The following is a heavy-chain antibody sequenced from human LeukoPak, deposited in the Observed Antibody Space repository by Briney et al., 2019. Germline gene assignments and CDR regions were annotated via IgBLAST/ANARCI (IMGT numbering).Heavy chain of an antibody. Sequence: GGSLRLSCAASGFSFNIYAMHWVRQAPGKWLQWVSFISSSGSYIYYADSVRGRFTISRDNAKNSLSLEMDSLRAEDTAVYYCASGGIYYGAAFDFWGQGTLITVSS. V-gene: IGHV3-21*01. CDR1: GFSFNIYA. J-gene: IGHJ4*02. D-gene: IGHD1-26*01. CDR3: ASGGIYYGAAFDF. CDR2: ISSSGSYI.